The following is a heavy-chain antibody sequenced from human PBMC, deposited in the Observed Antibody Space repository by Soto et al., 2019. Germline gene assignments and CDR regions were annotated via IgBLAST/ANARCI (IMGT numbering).Heavy chain of an antibody. V-gene: IGHV1-3*01. CDR3: ARTPHGAYDSRGYYNWFDP. CDR2: INAGNGNT. D-gene: IGHD3-22*01. CDR1: GYTFTSYA. Sequence: ASVKVSCKASGYTFTSYAMHWVRQAPGQRLEWMGWINAGNGNTKYSQKFQGRVTITRDTSASTAYMELSSLRSEDTAVYYCARTPHGAYDSRGYYNWFDPWGQGTLVTVSS. J-gene: IGHJ5*02.